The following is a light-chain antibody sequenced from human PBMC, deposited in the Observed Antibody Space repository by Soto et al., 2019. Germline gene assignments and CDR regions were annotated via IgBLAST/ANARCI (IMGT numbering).Light chain of an antibody. CDR2: DAS. Sequence: DIQMTQSPSSLSASVGDRVTITCRASQPISSWLAWYHQKPGKAPKLLIYDASNLESGVPSRFSGSGSGTEFTLTINSLQPDDFATYYCQQYHIYSGTFGQGTKVDIK. CDR1: QPISSW. V-gene: IGKV1-5*01. CDR3: QQYHIYSGT. J-gene: IGKJ1*01.